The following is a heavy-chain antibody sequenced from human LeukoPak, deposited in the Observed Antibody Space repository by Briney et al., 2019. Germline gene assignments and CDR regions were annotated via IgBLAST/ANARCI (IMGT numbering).Heavy chain of an antibody. V-gene: IGHV4-59*01. CDR1: GGSISSYY. CDR3: ARGVYIVATISNNWFDP. CDR2: IYYSGST. J-gene: IGHJ5*02. D-gene: IGHD5-12*01. Sequence: SETLSLTCTVSGGSISSYYWSWIRQPPGKGLEWIGYIYYSGSTNYNPSLKSRVTISVDTSKNQFSLKLSSVTAADTAVYYCARGVYIVATISNNWFDPWGQGTLVTVS.